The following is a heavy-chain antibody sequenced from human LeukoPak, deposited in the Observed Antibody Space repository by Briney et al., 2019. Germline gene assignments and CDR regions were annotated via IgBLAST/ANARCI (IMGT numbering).Heavy chain of an antibody. CDR3: TSRITMVRGVIEPVDY. CDR1: GVTFSGSA. D-gene: IGHD3-10*01. V-gene: IGHV3-73*01. Sequence: GGSLRLSCAASGVTFSGSAMHWVRQASGKGLEWFGRIRSKAHSYATTYPASVKGRFTIPRDDSNNTAYLQMNSLKTEDTAVYYCTSRITMVRGVIEPVDYWGQGTLVTVSS. J-gene: IGHJ4*02. CDR2: IRSKAHSYAT.